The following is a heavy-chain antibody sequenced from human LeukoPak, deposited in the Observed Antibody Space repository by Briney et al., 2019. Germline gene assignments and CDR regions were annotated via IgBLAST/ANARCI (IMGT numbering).Heavy chain of an antibody. D-gene: IGHD6-19*01. Sequence: ASVKVSCKASGYTFTSYYMHWVRQAPGQGLEWMGIINPSGGSTSYAQKFQGRVTMTRDTSISTAYMELSRLRSDDTAVYYCARGVAVAGTDLERDYWGQGTLVTVSS. V-gene: IGHV1-46*01. CDR1: GYTFTSYY. J-gene: IGHJ4*02. CDR3: ARGVAVAGTDLERDY. CDR2: INPSGGST.